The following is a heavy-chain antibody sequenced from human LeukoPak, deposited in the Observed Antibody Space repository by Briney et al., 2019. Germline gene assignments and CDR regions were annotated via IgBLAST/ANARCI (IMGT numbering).Heavy chain of an antibody. CDR2: IYISGSP. CDR3: ARVSSSWYQDWYFDR. J-gene: IGHJ2*01. CDR1: GGSISSGSYY. Sequence: PSETLSLTCTVSGGSISSGSYYWSWIRQPAGKGLEWIGRIYISGSPNYNPSLKSRVTMSVDTSKNQFSLKLTSVTAADTAVYYCARVSSSWYQDWYFDRWGRGTLVTVSS. V-gene: IGHV4-61*02. D-gene: IGHD6-13*01.